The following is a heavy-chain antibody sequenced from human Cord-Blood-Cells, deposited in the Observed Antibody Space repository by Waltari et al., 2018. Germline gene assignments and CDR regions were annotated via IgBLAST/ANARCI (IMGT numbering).Heavy chain of an antibody. CDR1: GFTVSSNY. D-gene: IGHD5-18*01. V-gene: IGHV3-53*01. CDR3: ARESGYSYGYYFDY. J-gene: IGHJ4*02. CDR2: IYSGGST. Sequence: EVQLVESGGGLIQPGGSLRLSCAASGFTVSSNYMRWVRQAPGTGLEWVSVIYSGGSTYYADSVKGRFTISRDNSKNTLYLQMNSLRAEDTAVYYCARESGYSYGYYFDYWGQGTLVTVSS.